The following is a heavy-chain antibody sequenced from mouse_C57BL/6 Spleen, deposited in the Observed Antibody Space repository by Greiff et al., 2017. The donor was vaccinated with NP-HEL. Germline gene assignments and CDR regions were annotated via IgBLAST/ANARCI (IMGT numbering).Heavy chain of an antibody. CDR3: TSDDYAWFAY. V-gene: IGHV1-15*01. CDR1: GYTFTDYE. Sequence: QVQLQQSGAELVRPGASVTLSCKASGYTFTDYEMHWVKQTPVHGLEWIGAIDPETGGTAYNQKFKGKAILTADKSSSTAYMELRSLTSEDSAVYYCTSDDYAWFAYWGQGTLVTVSA. D-gene: IGHD2-4*01. J-gene: IGHJ3*01. CDR2: IDPETGGT.